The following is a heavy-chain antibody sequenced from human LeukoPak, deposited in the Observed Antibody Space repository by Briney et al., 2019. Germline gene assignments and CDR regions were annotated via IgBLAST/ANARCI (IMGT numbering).Heavy chain of an antibody. D-gene: IGHD3-22*01. CDR3: ARSSHYYDSSGYYP. V-gene: IGHV4-34*01. CDR2: INHSGST. J-gene: IGHJ5*02. CDR1: GGSFSGYH. Sequence: PSETLSLTCAVYGGSFSGYHWSWIRQPPGKGLEWIGEINHSGSTNYNPSLKSRVTISVDTSKNQFSLKLSSVTAADTAVYYCARSSHYYDSSGYYPWGQGTLVTVSS.